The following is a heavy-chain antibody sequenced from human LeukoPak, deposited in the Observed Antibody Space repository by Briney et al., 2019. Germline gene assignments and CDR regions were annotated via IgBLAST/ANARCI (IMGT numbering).Heavy chain of an antibody. V-gene: IGHV4-59*08. CDR1: GGSISSYY. Sequence: PSETLSLTCTVSGGSISSYYWSWIRQPPGKGLEWIGYIYYSGSTNYNPSLKSRVTISVDTFKNQFSLKLSSVTAADTAVYYCARYYCGANCYYFDYWGQGTLVTVSS. J-gene: IGHJ4*02. D-gene: IGHD2-21*02. CDR2: IYYSGST. CDR3: ARYYCGANCYYFDY.